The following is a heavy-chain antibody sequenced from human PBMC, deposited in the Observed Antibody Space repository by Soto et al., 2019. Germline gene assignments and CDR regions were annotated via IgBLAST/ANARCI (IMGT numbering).Heavy chain of an antibody. CDR2: IYSGGST. CDR3: ARGLGSSWCECFQH. J-gene: IGHJ1*01. D-gene: IGHD6-13*01. CDR1: GFTVSNNY. Sequence: EVQLVESGGGLVQPGGSLRLSCAASGFTVSNNYMAWVRQAPGKGEEWVSVIYSGGSTYYADSVKGRFTISRDSSKNTLYLQMNSLRAEDTAVYYCARGLGSSWCECFQHWGQGTLVSVSS. V-gene: IGHV3-66*01.